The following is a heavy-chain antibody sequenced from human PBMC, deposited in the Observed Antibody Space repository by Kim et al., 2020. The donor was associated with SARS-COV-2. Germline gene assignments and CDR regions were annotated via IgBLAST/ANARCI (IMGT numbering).Heavy chain of an antibody. V-gene: IGHV1-46*01. Sequence: ASVKVSCKASGYTFTSYYMHWVRQAPGQGLEWMGIINPSGGSTSYAQKFQGRVTMTRDTSTSTVYMELSSLRSEDTAVYYCASVGVVPYGMDVWGQGTTVTVSS. CDR3: ASVGVVPYGMDV. CDR2: INPSGGST. CDR1: GYTFTSYY. D-gene: IGHD2-2*01. J-gene: IGHJ6*02.